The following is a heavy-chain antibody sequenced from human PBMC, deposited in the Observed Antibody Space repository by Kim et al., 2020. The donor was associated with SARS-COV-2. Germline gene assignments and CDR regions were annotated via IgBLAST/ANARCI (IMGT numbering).Heavy chain of an antibody. J-gene: IGHJ6*03. D-gene: IGHD3-10*01. CDR2: INTNTGNP. Sequence: ASVKVSCKASVYTFTSYAMNWVRQAPGQGLEWMGWINTNTGNPTYAQGFTGRFVFSLDTSVSTAYLQISSLKAEDTAVYYCARDFVLWFGESLNYYYYMDVWCKGTTVTVSS. CDR1: VYTFTSYA. V-gene: IGHV7-4-1*02. CDR3: ARDFVLWFGESLNYYYYMDV.